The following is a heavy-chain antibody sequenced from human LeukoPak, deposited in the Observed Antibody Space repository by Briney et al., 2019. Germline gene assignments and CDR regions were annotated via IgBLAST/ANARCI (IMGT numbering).Heavy chain of an antibody. CDR3: AGSVVPAAIRAFDI. CDR1: GFTFSSYA. J-gene: IGHJ3*02. Sequence: PGGSLRLSCAASGFTFSSYAMSWVRQAPGKGLEWVSAITGSSSSTYYADSVKGRFTISRDNSKNTLYLQMNSLRAEDTAVYYCAGSVVPAAIRAFDIWGRGTMVTVSS. V-gene: IGHV3-23*01. D-gene: IGHD2-2*01. CDR2: ITGSSSST.